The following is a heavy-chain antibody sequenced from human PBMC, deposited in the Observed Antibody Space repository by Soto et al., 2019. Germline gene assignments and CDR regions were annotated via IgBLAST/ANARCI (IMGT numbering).Heavy chain of an antibody. Sequence: SVKVSCKASGGTFTSYAISWVRQAPGQGLEWMGGIIPIFGTANYAQKFQGRVTITADESTSTAYMDVSSLRSEDTAVYYCARERTVVREFDYWGQGTLVTVSS. CDR3: ARERTVVREFDY. J-gene: IGHJ4*02. CDR1: GGTFTSYA. CDR2: IIPIFGTA. D-gene: IGHD2-15*01. V-gene: IGHV1-69*13.